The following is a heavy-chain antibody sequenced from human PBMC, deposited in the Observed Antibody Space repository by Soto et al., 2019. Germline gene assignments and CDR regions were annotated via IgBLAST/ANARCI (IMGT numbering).Heavy chain of an antibody. V-gene: IGHV3-23*01. CDR3: ITVKSYDISGYYLYYYYGMDV. CDR2: ISGSGGST. D-gene: IGHD3-22*01. CDR1: GFTFSSYA. J-gene: IGHJ6*01. Sequence: GGSLRLSCAASGFTFSSYAMSWVRRAPGKGLEWVSAISGSGGSTYYADSVKGRFTISRDNSKNTLYLQMNSLRTEDTAVYYCITVKSYDISGYYLYYYYGMDVWGQGTTVTGSS.